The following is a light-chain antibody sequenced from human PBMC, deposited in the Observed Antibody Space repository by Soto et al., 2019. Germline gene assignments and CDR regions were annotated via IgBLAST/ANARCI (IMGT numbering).Light chain of an antibody. J-gene: IGKJ4*01. V-gene: IGKV1-5*03. CDR3: QEYNSY. CDR2: KAS. Sequence: DNQMTQSTSTLSASVGDRVTITCRASQGIDDWLAWYQQKPGKAPKLLIYKASNLESGVPSRFSGRGFGTEFTLTISSLQPDDSASYYCQEYNSYFGGVTNVEIK. CDR1: QGIDDW.